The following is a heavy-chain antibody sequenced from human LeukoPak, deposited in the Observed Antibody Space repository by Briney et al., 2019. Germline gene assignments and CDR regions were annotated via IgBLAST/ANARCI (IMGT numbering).Heavy chain of an antibody. CDR1: GGSISSGGYY. D-gene: IGHD3-9*01. CDR3: ARGGYFDWLSVDY. CDR2: IYYSGST. J-gene: IGHJ4*02. V-gene: IGHV4-31*03. Sequence: SQTLSLTCTVSGGSISSGGYYWSWVRQHPGKGLEWIGYIYYSGSTYYNPSLKSRVTISVDTSKNQFSLKLSSVTAADTAVYYCARGGYFDWLSVDYWGQGTLVTVSS.